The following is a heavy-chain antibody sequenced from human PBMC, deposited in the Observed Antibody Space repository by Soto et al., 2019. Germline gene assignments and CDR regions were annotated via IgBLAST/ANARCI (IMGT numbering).Heavy chain of an antibody. D-gene: IGHD6-13*01. J-gene: IGHJ4*02. Sequence: ASVKVSCKASGGTLKNSAISWVRQAPGQGLEWMGGIIPVFGPALYTQKFQGRVTITADESTNTAFLDVSRLRSEDTAVYYCGRGGSWPKVDSWGPGTLVTVSS. CDR2: IIPVFGPA. CDR1: GGTLKNSA. CDR3: GRGGSWPKVDS. V-gene: IGHV1-69*13.